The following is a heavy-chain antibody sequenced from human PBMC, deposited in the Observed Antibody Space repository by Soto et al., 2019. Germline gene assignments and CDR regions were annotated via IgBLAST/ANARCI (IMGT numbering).Heavy chain of an antibody. CDR1: GYSFTSYW. J-gene: IGHJ6*02. D-gene: IGHD6-13*01. CDR3: ARTTTPIAVYYGMDV. CDR2: IYPGDSDT. V-gene: IGHV5-51*01. Sequence: PGESLKISCKGSGYSFTSYWIGWVRQMPGKGLEWMGIIYPGDSDTRYSPSFQGQVTISADKSISTAYLQWSSLKASDTAMYYCARTTTPIAVYYGMDVWGQGTAVTVSS.